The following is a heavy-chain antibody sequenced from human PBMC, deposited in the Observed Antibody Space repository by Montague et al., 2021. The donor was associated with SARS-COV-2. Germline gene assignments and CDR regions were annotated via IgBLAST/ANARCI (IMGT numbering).Heavy chain of an antibody. CDR3: ASGKYYDFWSGYYSHDYVSGMDV. CDR1: GVSISSYY. J-gene: IGHJ6*02. Sequence: SETLSLTCAVSGVSISSYYWSWIRQSAGKGLEWIGRIHTSGSTDYNPSLNSRVTMSVDTSKNQFSLKLSSVTAADTAVYYCASGKYYDFWSGYYSHDYVSGMDVWGQGTTVTVSS. D-gene: IGHD3-3*01. V-gene: IGHV4-4*07. CDR2: IHTSGST.